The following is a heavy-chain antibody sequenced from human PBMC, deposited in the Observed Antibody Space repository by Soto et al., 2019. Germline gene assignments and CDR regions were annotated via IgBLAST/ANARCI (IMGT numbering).Heavy chain of an antibody. J-gene: IGHJ4*02. CDR1: GFTFSSYG. D-gene: IGHD4-4*01. CDR3: AKDFGRGSYRVSYFDY. V-gene: IGHV3-30*18. CDR2: ISYDGSNK. Sequence: PGGSLRLSCAASGFTFSSYGMHWVRQAPGKGLEWVAVISYDGSNKYYADSVKGRFTISRDNSKNTLYLQMNSLRAEDTAVYYCAKDFGRGSYRVSYFDYWGQGTLVTVSS.